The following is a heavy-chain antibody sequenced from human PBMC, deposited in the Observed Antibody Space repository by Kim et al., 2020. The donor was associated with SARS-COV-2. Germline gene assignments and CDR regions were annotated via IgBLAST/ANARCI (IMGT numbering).Heavy chain of an antibody. CDR3: ASACSSTSCYTGDAFDI. J-gene: IGHJ3*02. D-gene: IGHD2-2*02. V-gene: IGHV3-30*01. Sequence: VEGRFTITRDKSKNTLYLQMNMLRAEDTAVYCCASACSSTSCYTGDAFDIWGQGTMVTVSS.